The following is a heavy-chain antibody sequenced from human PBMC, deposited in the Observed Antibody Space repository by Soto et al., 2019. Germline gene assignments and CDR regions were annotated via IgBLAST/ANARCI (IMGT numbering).Heavy chain of an antibody. V-gene: IGHV4-59*01. Sequence: PSETLSLTCTVSGGSIIGFYWSWMRQPPGKGLEWIGYIFYAGTTLYTPSLKSRVTISVDTSKNQFSLKLSSVTAADTAVYYCASSQVRGLKRDAFDIWGQGTMVTVSS. D-gene: IGHD3-10*01. CDR3: ASSQVRGLKRDAFDI. CDR1: GGSIIGFY. J-gene: IGHJ3*02. CDR2: IFYAGTT.